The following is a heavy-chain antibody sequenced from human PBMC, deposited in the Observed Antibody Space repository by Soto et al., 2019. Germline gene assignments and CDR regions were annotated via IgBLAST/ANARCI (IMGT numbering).Heavy chain of an antibody. D-gene: IGHD1-26*01. J-gene: IGHJ4*02. Sequence: QVQLVQSGAEVMKPGASVKVSCKASGYTFTNYDVSWVRQAPGQGLEWMGWISTYNGDTNCAQKFQGRVTMTTDTATTTAYMELTGLRSDDTAVYYCARGRELFDWGQGTLVTVSS. CDR2: ISTYNGDT. V-gene: IGHV1-18*01. CDR1: GYTFTNYD. CDR3: ARGRELFD.